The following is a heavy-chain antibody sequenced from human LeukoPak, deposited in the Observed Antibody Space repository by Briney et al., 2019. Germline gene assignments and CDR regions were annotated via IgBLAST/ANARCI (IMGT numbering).Heavy chain of an antibody. V-gene: IGHV1-2*02. J-gene: IGHJ4*02. CDR3: ARGGYNGFDY. CDR2: INPNSGGT. CDR1: GGTFSSYA. Sequence: ASVKVSCKASGGTFSSYAISWVRQAPGQGLEWMGWINPNSGGTNYAQKFQGRVTMTRDTSISTAYMELSRLRSDDTAVYYCARGGYNGFDYWGQGTLVTVSS. D-gene: IGHD5-24*01.